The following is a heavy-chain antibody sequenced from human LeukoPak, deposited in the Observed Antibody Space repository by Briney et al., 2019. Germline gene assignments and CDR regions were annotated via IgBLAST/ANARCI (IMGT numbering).Heavy chain of an antibody. V-gene: IGHV4-39*01. D-gene: IGHD2-15*01. CDR2: IYYSGST. Sequence: PSETLSLTCTVSGGSISSSSYFWGWIRQPPGKGLEWIGSIYYSGSTYYNPSRKSRVTISVDTSKNQFSLKLSSVTAADTAVYYCARPIVVVHLRAFDIWGRGTMVTVSS. J-gene: IGHJ3*02. CDR1: GGSISSSSYF. CDR3: ARPIVVVHLRAFDI.